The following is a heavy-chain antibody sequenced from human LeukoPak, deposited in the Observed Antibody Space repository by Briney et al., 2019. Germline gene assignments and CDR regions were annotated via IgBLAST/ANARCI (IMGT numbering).Heavy chain of an antibody. CDR3: ASISGSSWPPYYYYYGMDV. D-gene: IGHD6-13*01. CDR1: GYTFTGYY. Sequence: ASVTVSCKASGYTFTGYYMHWVRQAPGQGLEWMGWINPNSGGTNYAQKFQGRVTMTRDTSISTAYMELSRLRSDDTAVYYCASISGSSWPPYYYYYGMDVWGQGTTVTVSS. V-gene: IGHV1-2*02. CDR2: INPNSGGT. J-gene: IGHJ6*02.